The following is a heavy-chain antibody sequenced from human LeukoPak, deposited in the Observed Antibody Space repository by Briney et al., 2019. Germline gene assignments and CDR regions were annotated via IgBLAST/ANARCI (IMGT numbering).Heavy chain of an antibody. V-gene: IGHV3-30*04. J-gene: IGHJ5*02. CDR1: GFTFSSYA. Sequence: PGGSLRLSCAASGFTFSSYAMHWVRQAPGKGLEWVAVISYDGSNKYYADSVKGRFTISRDNSKNTLYLQMNSLRAEDTAVYYCARGGGSPTIRYNWFDPWGRGTLVTVSS. D-gene: IGHD3-16*01. CDR3: ARGGGSPTIRYNWFDP. CDR2: ISYDGSNK.